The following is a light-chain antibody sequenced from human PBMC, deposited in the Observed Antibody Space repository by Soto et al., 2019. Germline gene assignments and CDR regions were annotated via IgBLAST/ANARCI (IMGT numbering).Light chain of an antibody. V-gene: IGKV1-5*01. Sequence: DIQMTQSPSTLSASVGDRVTITCRASQSISSWLAWYQQKPGKAPKLLIYDASSLESGVRSRFSGSGSGTEFTLTISSLQPDDFATYYCQQYNSYPYTFGQGTKLEIK. CDR2: DAS. CDR3: QQYNSYPYT. J-gene: IGKJ2*01. CDR1: QSISSW.